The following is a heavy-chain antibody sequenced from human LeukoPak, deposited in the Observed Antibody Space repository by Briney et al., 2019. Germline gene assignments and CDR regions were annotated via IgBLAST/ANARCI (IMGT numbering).Heavy chain of an antibody. J-gene: IGHJ4*02. Sequence: GGTLRLSCAASGFTFSSYGMSWVRQAPGKGLEWVSAISGSGGSTYYAESVKGRFTISRDNSKNTLYLQMNSLRAEDTAVYYCAKDSWFAVTSAFDYWGQGTLVTVSS. CDR2: ISGSGGST. V-gene: IGHV3-23*01. D-gene: IGHD3-10*01. CDR3: AKDSWFAVTSAFDY. CDR1: GFTFSSYG.